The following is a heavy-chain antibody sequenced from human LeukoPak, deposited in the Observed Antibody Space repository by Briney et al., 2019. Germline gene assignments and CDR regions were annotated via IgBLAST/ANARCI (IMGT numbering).Heavy chain of an antibody. Sequence: SETLSLTCTVSGGSISGSSYYWGWIRQPPGKGLEWIGSIYYSGSTYYNPSLKSRVTISVDTSKNQFSLKLSSVTAADTAVYYCARLRLGELSSFDYWGQGTLVTVSS. CDR1: GGSISGSSYY. J-gene: IGHJ4*02. CDR2: IYYSGST. V-gene: IGHV4-39*01. CDR3: ARLRLGELSSFDY. D-gene: IGHD3-16*02.